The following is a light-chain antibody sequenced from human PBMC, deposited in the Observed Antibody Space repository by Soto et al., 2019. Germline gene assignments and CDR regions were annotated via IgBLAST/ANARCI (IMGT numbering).Light chain of an antibody. Sequence: DIQMTQSPSSLSASVGDRVTITCQASQGITNYLNWFQQKPGKAPKLLIYAASNLETGVPSRFSGVGSGTDFTLTISSLQPEDIATYFCQQYDTFPITFGQVTRL. V-gene: IGKV1-33*01. CDR1: QGITNY. CDR2: AAS. J-gene: IGKJ5*01. CDR3: QQYDTFPIT.